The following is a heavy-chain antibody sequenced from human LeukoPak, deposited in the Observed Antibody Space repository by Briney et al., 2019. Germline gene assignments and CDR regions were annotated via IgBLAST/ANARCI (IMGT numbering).Heavy chain of an antibody. D-gene: IGHD2-21*02. CDR2: ISDSGVST. J-gene: IGHJ4*02. CDR1: GFTFSNYA. CDR3: AKVMTPVTVVHY. Sequence: GGALRLSCAASGFTFSNYAMSWVRQAPGKGLEWVSAISDSGVSTSFVASVKGRFTIPRDHSKYPVYLQMDSLRAEDTAVYYCAKVMTPVTVVHYWGQGSLGPVSS. V-gene: IGHV3-23*01.